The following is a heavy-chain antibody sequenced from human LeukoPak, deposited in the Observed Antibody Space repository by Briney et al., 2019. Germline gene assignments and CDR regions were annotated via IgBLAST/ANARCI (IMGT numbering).Heavy chain of an antibody. CDR3: ARDVGEYCSSINCHASDY. Sequence: ASVKVSCKASGYTITTYAITWVRQAPGQGLEWMGWINPGSGATNCAQRFHGRVTMTRDTSISTVYMELSRLRSDDTAVYYCARDVGEYCSSINCHASDYWGQGTLVTVSS. V-gene: IGHV1-2*02. CDR1: GYTITTYA. D-gene: IGHD2-2*01. CDR2: INPGSGAT. J-gene: IGHJ4*02.